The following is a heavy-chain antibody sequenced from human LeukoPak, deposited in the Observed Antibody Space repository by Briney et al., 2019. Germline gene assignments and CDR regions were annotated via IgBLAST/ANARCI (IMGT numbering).Heavy chain of an antibody. J-gene: IGHJ4*02. D-gene: IGHD3-10*01. V-gene: IGHV1-18*01. CDR3: AREEYLSGSYVDD. CDR2: INVHKGNT. Sequence: GASVKVSCKDSGNIFNTYGFSWVRQAPGQGLEWIGWINVHKGNTNYAQKFQGRVTMTADTSTSTVYMELRSLISDDTAVYCAREEYLSGSYVDDWGQGTLVTVSS. CDR1: GNIFNTYG.